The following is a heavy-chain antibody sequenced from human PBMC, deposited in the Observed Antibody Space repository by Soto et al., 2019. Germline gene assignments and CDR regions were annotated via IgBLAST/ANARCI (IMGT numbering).Heavy chain of an antibody. CDR2: ISAYNGNT. J-gene: IGHJ4*02. Sequence: ASVKLSCKASGYTFTSYGISWVRQAPGQGLEWMGWISAYNGNTNYAKKLQGRVTMTTDTSTRTAYMELRSLRSDDTAVYYCALRYSSGWPFDYWGQGTLVTVSS. CDR1: GYTFTSYG. V-gene: IGHV1-18*01. D-gene: IGHD6-19*01. CDR3: ALRYSSGWPFDY.